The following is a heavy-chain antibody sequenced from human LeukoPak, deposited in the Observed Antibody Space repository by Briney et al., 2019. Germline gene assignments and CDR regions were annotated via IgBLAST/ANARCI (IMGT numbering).Heavy chain of an antibody. D-gene: IGHD3-3*01. J-gene: IGHJ5*02. CDR1: GYTFTIYD. Sequence: ASVTVSFKASGYTFTIYDINWVRQTAGQGLEWVGWMNPNSGNTGYAQKFQGRVTMTRTTSMSTAYMELNSLRSEDTAVYYCARENWSGYSYNWFDPWAREPWSPSPQ. V-gene: IGHV1-8*01. CDR3: ARENWSGYSYNWFDP. CDR2: MNPNSGNT.